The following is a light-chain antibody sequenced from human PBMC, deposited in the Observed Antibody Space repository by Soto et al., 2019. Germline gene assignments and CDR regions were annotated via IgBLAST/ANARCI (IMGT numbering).Light chain of an antibody. CDR1: SSDVGSYNL. CDR3: CSYAGTTSFVV. CDR2: EGS. J-gene: IGLJ2*01. V-gene: IGLV2-23*03. Sequence: QSALTQPASVSGSPGQSITISCTGTSSDVGSYNLVSWYQHLPGKAPKLMIYEGSKRPSGVSNRFSGYKSGNTASLTISGLQAEDESDYYCCSYAGTTSFVVFGGGTKLTVL.